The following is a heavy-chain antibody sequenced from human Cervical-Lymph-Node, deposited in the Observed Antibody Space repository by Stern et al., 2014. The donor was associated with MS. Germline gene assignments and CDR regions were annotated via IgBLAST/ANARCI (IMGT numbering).Heavy chain of an antibody. CDR2: IYYSGSP. CDR1: GGSISSSGYY. Sequence: VQLEESGPGLVKPSQTLSLTCSVSGGSISSSGYYWSWVRQHPGKGLEWIGSIYYSGSPYYKSSLKSRVSISSDTSKNQFSLNLNSVTAADTAIYYCARARGSVTMRVLDYWGQGILVTVSS. D-gene: IGHD4-17*01. CDR3: ARARGSVTMRVLDY. V-gene: IGHV4-31*03. J-gene: IGHJ4*02.